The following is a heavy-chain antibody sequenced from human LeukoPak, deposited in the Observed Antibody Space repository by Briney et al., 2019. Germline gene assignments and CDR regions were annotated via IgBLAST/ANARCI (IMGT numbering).Heavy chain of an antibody. CDR3: VRRAGGYSHPYDY. V-gene: IGHV3-53*01. D-gene: IGHD4-23*01. Sequence: AGGSLRLSCAVSGFTVSSNNMSWVRQAPGKGLEWVSLIYSGGGTYYADSVRGRFTISRDDSKNTLYLQMNSLRAEDTAVYYCVRRAGGYSHPYDYWGQGTLVTVSS. CDR1: GFTVSSNN. CDR2: IYSGGGT. J-gene: IGHJ4*02.